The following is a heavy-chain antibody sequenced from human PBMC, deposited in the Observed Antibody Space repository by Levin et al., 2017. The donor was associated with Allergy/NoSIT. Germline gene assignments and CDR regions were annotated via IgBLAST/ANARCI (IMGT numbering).Heavy chain of an antibody. CDR1: GFTFSSYS. J-gene: IGHJ6*02. V-gene: IGHV3-48*04. D-gene: IGHD2-15*01. CDR2: ISNSGSTT. CDR3: ASPIGYCSGGSCYSIYYYYGMDV. Sequence: GESLKISCAASGFTFSSYSMNWVRQAPGEGLEWVSYISNSGSTTYYADSVKGRFTISRDNAKNSLYLQMNSLRAEDTAVYYCASPIGYCSGGSCYSIYYYYGMDVWGQRTTVTVSS.